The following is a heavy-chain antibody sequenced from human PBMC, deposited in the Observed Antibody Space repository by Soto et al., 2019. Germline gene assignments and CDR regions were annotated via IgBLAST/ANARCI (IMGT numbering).Heavy chain of an antibody. CDR1: GFTFSDYY. V-gene: IGHV4-31*02. CDR2: IYYSGST. CDR3: ARYDSRETFDY. D-gene: IGHD3-22*01. Sequence: QVQLVESGGGLVKPGGSLRLSCAASGFTFSDYYMSWIRQAPGKGLEWIGYIYYSGSTYYNPSLKSRVTISVDTSKNQFSLKLSSVTAADTAVYYCARYDSRETFDYWGQGTLVTVSS. J-gene: IGHJ4*02.